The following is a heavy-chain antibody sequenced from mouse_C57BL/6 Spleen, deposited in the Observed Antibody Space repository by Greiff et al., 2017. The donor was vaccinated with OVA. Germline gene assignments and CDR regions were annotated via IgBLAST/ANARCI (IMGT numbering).Heavy chain of an antibody. CDR1: GYTFPSYW. D-gene: IGHD1-1*01. CDR3: ARDYYGSSLDY. CDR2: IYPGSGST. J-gene: IGHJ2*01. Sequence: QVQLQQPGAELVKPGASVKMSCKASGYTFPSYWITWVKQRPGQGLEWIGDIYPGSGSTNYNEKFKSKATLTVDTSSSTAYMQLSSLTSEDSAVYYCARDYYGSSLDYWGQGTTLTVSS. V-gene: IGHV1-55*01.